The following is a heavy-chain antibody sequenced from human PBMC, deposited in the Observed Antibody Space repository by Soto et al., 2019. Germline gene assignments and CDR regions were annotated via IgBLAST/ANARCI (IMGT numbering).Heavy chain of an antibody. Sequence: EVQLLESGGGLVQPGGSLRLSCAASGFTFSSYAMSWVRQAPGKGLEWVSAISGSGGSTYYADSVKGRFTISRDNSKNKLYLQMNRLRAEDTAVYYCAKHLYYDSSGDYYFDYWGQGTLLTVSS. V-gene: IGHV3-23*01. CDR3: AKHLYYDSSGDYYFDY. CDR1: GFTFSSYA. D-gene: IGHD3-22*01. J-gene: IGHJ4*02. CDR2: ISGSGGST.